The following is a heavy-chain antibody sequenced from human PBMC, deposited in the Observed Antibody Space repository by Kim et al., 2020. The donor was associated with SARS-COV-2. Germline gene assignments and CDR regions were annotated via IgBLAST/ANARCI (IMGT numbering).Heavy chain of an antibody. D-gene: IGHD5-18*01. Sequence: SETLSLTCAVYGGSFSGYYWSWIRQPPGKGLEWIGEINHSGSTNYNPSLKSRVTISVDTSKNQFSLKLSSVTAADTAVYYCARGPYSYGYYYYGMDVWGQGTTVTVSS. J-gene: IGHJ6*02. CDR1: GGSFSGYY. V-gene: IGHV4-34*01. CDR2: INHSGST. CDR3: ARGPYSYGYYYYGMDV.